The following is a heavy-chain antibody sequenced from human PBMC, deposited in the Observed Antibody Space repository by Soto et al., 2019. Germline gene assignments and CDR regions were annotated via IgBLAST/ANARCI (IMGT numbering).Heavy chain of an antibody. CDR3: AKAPSYYDFWSGYSTSYYFDY. J-gene: IGHJ4*02. Sequence: GGSLRLSCAASGFTFSSYAMSWVRQAPGKGLEWVSAISGSGGSTYYADSVKGRSTISRDNSKNTLYLQMNSLRAEDTAVYYCAKAPSYYDFWSGYSTSYYFDYWGQGTLVTVSS. CDR2: ISGSGGST. D-gene: IGHD3-3*01. V-gene: IGHV3-23*01. CDR1: GFTFSSYA.